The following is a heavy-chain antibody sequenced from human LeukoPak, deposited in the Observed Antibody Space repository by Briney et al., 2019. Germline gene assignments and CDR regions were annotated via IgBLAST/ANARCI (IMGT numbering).Heavy chain of an antibody. CDR1: GFTFSSYE. Sequence: AGGSLRLSCTASGFTFSSYEMNWVRQAPGKGLEWVSYISNSDSTIYYADSVKGRFTISRDNAKNSLYLQMNSLRAEDTAVYYCARTAISGIDYWGQGTLVTVSS. V-gene: IGHV3-48*03. J-gene: IGHJ4*02. D-gene: IGHD1-20*01. CDR3: ARTAISGIDY. CDR2: ISNSDSTI.